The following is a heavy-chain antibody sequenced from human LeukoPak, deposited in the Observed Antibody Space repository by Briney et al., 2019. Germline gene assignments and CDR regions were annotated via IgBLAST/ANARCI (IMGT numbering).Heavy chain of an antibody. CDR3: ACASSSSFVDY. CDR1: GGSISSGGYY. V-gene: IGHV4-31*03. J-gene: IGHJ4*02. Sequence: PSQTLSLTCTVSGGSISSGGYYWSWIRQHPGKGLEWIGYIYYSGSTYYNPSLKSRVTISVDTSKNQFSLKLSSVTAADTAVYYCACASSSSFVDYWGQGTLVTVSS. CDR2: IYYSGST. D-gene: IGHD6-6*01.